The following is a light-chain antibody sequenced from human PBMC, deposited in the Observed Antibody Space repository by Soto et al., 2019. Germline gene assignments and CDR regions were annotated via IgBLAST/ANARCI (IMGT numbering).Light chain of an antibody. Sequence: QITQSPSSLSASVGDRVTITCRASQGIRNDLGWYQQKPGKAPKLLIYAASSLQSGVPSRFGGSRSGPDFTLTIGSLQPEDFATYYCQQSYSSPPTFGQGTKVDIK. CDR3: QQSYSSPPT. CDR2: AAS. CDR1: QGIRND. V-gene: IGKV1-39*01. J-gene: IGKJ1*01.